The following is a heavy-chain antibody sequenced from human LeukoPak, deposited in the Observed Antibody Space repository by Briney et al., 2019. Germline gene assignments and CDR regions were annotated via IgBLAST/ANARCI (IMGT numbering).Heavy chain of an antibody. D-gene: IGHD3-10*01. V-gene: IGHV4-4*07. CDR1: GGSISSYY. CDR2: IYTSGST. J-gene: IGHJ4*02. Sequence: PSETLSLNCTVSGGSISSYYWSWIRQPAGKGLEWIGRIYTSGSTNYNPSLKSRVTMSVDTSKNQFSLKLSSVTAADTAVYYCARASGVRGVILFDYWGQGTVVTVSS. CDR3: ARASGVRGVILFDY.